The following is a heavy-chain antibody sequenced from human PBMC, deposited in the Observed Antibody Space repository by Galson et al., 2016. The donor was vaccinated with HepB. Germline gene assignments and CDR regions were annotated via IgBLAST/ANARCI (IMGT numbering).Heavy chain of an antibody. CDR3: AKVDCGGDCKRFDY. J-gene: IGHJ4*02. V-gene: IGHV3-74*01. CDR1: GFTFSTYW. D-gene: IGHD2-21*02. CDR2: INSDGSST. Sequence: SLRLSCAASGFTFSTYWMHWVRQAPGKGLVYVSRINSDGSSTTYADSVKGRFTISRDNAKNTLYLQMNSLRAEDTALYYCAKVDCGGDCKRFDYWGQGTLVTVSS.